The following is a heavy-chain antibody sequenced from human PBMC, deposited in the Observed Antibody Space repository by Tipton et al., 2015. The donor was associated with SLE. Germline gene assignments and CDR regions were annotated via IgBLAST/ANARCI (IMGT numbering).Heavy chain of an antibody. CDR3: ARDLGYSNAFGM. CDR2: INPHNGVT. CDR1: GYTFSDYY. D-gene: IGHD5-18*01. V-gene: IGHV1-2*02. J-gene: IGHJ3*02. Sequence: QSGPEVKKPGASVRVSCKASGYTFSDYYIHWVRQAPGQGLEWMGWINPHNGVTHYAQKFQGRVTMTRDKSITTAFMYLSGLTSDDTALYYCARDLGYSNAFGMWGQGTMVTVSS.